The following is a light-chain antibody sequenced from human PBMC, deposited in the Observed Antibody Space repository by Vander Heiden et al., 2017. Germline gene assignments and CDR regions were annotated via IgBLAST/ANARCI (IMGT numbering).Light chain of an antibody. CDR1: SSNVGSNS. CDR3: AAWDDSLSVV. V-gene: IGLV1-47*01. CDR2: RDF. J-gene: IGLJ2*01. Sequence: QSVLTQPPSASGTPGQRVNISCSGSSSNVGSNSVYWYQLLPGTAPKLLIYRDFQRPSGVPDRFSASKSGTSASLAISGLRSEDEAHYYCAAWDDSLSVVFGGGTKLTVL.